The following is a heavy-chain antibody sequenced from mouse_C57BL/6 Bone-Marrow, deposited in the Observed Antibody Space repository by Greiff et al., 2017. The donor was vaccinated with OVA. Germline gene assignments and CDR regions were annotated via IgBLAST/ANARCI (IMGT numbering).Heavy chain of an antibody. Sequence: VQLQQSGPELVKPGASVKISCKASGYAFSSSWMNWVKQRPGKGLEWIGRIYPGDGDTNYNGKFKGKATLTADKSSSTAYMQLSSLTSEDSAVYYCARGAYNCYFCYAMDYWGQGTSVTVSS. CDR1: GYAFSSSW. D-gene: IGHD2-3*01. CDR2: IYPGDGDT. CDR3: ARGAYNCYFCYAMDY. V-gene: IGHV1-82*01. J-gene: IGHJ4*01.